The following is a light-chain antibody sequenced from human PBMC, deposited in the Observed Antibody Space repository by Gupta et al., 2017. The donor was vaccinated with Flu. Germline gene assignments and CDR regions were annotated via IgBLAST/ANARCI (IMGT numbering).Light chain of an antibody. V-gene: IGLV3-21*02. CDR2: DDS. CDR3: QVWDSSGDRTVGV. Sequence: SYVLTQPPSVSVAPGHTARITCGGDNIGSLSVHWYQQKTGQAPGLVVYDDSDRPSGIPERIAGSNSGRTATLTISRVEAEDEADYYCQVWDSSGDRTVGVFGTGTKVTVL. CDR1: NIGSLS. J-gene: IGLJ1*01.